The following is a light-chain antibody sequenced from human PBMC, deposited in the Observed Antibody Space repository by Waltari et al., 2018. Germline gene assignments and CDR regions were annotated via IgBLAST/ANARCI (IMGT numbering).Light chain of an antibody. Sequence: DIVMTQSPATLSVSPGEGATLSCRASQSVKNNLAWYQQKPGQAPRLLIFGASTRATGIPARFSGSGSGTEFTLTISSLQSEDFAVYYCQQYDTWPPLTFGGGTKVDIK. CDR2: GAS. CDR3: QQYDTWPPLT. J-gene: IGKJ4*01. V-gene: IGKV3-15*01. CDR1: QSVKNN.